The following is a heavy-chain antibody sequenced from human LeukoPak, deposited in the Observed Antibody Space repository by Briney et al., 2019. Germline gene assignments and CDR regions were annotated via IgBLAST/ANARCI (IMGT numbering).Heavy chain of an antibody. V-gene: IGHV3-74*01. CDR2: INIDGSST. Sequence: GGSLRLSCAASGFTLSSYGMHWVRQAPGKGLVWVSRINIDGSSTIYADSVKGRFTISRDNAKNTLYLQMNSLRAEDTAVYYCASLSSIDYWGQGTLVTVSS. CDR1: GFTLSSYG. J-gene: IGHJ4*02. CDR3: ASLSSIDY. D-gene: IGHD2-15*01.